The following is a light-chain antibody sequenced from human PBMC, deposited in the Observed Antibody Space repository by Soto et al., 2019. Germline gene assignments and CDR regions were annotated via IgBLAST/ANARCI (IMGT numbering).Light chain of an antibody. CDR2: AAS. V-gene: IGKV3-20*01. Sequence: EIVLTQSPGTLSLSPGERATLSCRASQSVVSRYLAWYQQKPGQAPRLLISAASSTATGIPDRFSGSGSGTDFTLTISRLEPEDFAVYYCQQYGSSPWTFGQGTKVDIK. CDR3: QQYGSSPWT. CDR1: QSVVSRY. J-gene: IGKJ1*01.